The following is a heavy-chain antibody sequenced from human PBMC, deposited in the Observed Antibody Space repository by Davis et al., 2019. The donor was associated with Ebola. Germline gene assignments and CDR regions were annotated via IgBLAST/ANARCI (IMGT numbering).Heavy chain of an antibody. Sequence: GESLKISCAASGFTVNSNDIIWVRQAPGKGLEWVSLTYSDGDTYYSASVKGRFTISRDNSKNTLYLQMNSLRADDTAVYYCARHVYGDFWYFDLWGRGTLVTVSS. J-gene: IGHJ2*01. V-gene: IGHV3-53*01. CDR1: GFTVNSND. D-gene: IGHD4-17*01. CDR2: TYSDGDT. CDR3: ARHVYGDFWYFDL.